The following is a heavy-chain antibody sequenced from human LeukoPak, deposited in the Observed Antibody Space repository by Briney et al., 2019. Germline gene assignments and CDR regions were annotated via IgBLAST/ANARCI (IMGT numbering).Heavy chain of an antibody. V-gene: IGHV3-23*01. CDR2: TSSSDAGT. Sequence: PGGSLRLSCAVSGFPLSSYAMSWVRQAPGKGLEWVSATSSSDAGTYYADSVRGRFTISRDNSKNTLYLQMNSLRAEDTAVYYCARDSSSWYDSTMDYWGQGTLVTVSS. CDR1: GFPLSSYA. CDR3: ARDSSSWYDSTMDY. J-gene: IGHJ4*02. D-gene: IGHD6-13*01.